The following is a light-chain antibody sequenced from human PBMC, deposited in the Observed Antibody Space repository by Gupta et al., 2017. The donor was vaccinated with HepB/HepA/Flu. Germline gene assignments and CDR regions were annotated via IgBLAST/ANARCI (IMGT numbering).Light chain of an antibody. Sequence: DIQMTQSPSSLAASVGGIVTITCRASQGITNFLAWYQQTPGKVPKLLIYAASTLQSGVPSRFSGSGSGTDFTLTINSLQPEDAATYYCQQYDSAPWTFGQGTKVDIK. CDR3: QQYDSAPWT. J-gene: IGKJ1*01. CDR2: AAS. CDR1: QGITNF. V-gene: IGKV1-27*01.